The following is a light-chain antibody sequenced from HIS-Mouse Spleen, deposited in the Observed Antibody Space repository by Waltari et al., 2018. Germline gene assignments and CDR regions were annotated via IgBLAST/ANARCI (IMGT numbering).Light chain of an antibody. CDR2: EGS. CDR3: CSYAGSSTLV. CDR1: VSDVGSYNL. Sequence: QSALPQPASVSGSPGQSITISCTGTVSDVGSYNLVSWYQQHPVKAPKLMIYEGSKRPSGVSNRFSGSKSGNTASLTISGLQAEDEADYYCCSYAGSSTLVFGGGTKLTVL. J-gene: IGLJ3*02. V-gene: IGLV2-23*01.